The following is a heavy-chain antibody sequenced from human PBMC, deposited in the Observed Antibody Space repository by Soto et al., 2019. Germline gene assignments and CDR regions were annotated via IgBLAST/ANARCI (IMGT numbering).Heavy chain of an antibody. Sequence: QVQLQESGPGLVKPSQTLSLTYTDSGGSISSGDYYWSLIRQHPGKGLEWIGYIYYSGSTYYNPSLKSRVTISVDTSKNQFSLKLSSVTAADTAVYYCARWWSGSRQGFDPWGQGTLVTVSS. J-gene: IGHJ5*02. CDR2: IYYSGST. CDR3: ARWWSGSRQGFDP. D-gene: IGHD3-3*01. V-gene: IGHV4-31*03. CDR1: GGSISSGDYY.